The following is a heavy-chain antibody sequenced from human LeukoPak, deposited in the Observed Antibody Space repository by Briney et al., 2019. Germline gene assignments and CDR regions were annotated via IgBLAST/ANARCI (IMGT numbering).Heavy chain of an antibody. CDR2: INAGNGNT. CDR1: GYTFTSYA. D-gene: IGHD3-10*01. CDR3: ARGSPTSKLLWFGNFDY. Sequence: VAPVTVSCKASGYTFTSYAMHWVRQAPGQRLEWMGWINAGNGNTKYSQKFQGRVTITRDTSASTAYMELSSLRSEDTAVYYCARGSPTSKLLWFGNFDYWGQGTLVTVSS. V-gene: IGHV1-3*01. J-gene: IGHJ4*02.